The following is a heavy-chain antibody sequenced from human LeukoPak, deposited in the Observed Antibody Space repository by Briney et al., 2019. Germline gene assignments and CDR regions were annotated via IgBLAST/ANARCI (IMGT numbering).Heavy chain of an antibody. Sequence: QPGGTLRLSCAASGYTFSSYAMSWVRQAPGKGLEWVSAISGSGGSTYYADSVKGRFTVSRDNSKNTLYLQMNSLRAEDTAVYYCAKATIRGYDSSALYWGQGTLVTVSS. CDR1: GYTFSSYA. J-gene: IGHJ4*02. CDR2: ISGSGGST. D-gene: IGHD3-22*01. V-gene: IGHV3-23*01. CDR3: AKATIRGYDSSALY.